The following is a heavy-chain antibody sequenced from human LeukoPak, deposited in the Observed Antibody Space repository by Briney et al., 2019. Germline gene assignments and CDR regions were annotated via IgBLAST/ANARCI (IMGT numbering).Heavy chain of an antibody. J-gene: IGHJ4*02. D-gene: IGHD2-21*01. CDR1: GGSFSGYY. Sequence: PSETLSLTCAVYGGSFSGYYWSWIRQPPGKGLEWIGEINHSGSTNYNPSLKSRVTISVDTSKNQFSLKLSSVTAADTAVYYCAGLGGGYLYYFDYWGQGTLVTVSS. CDR2: INHSGST. CDR3: AGLGGGYLYYFDY. V-gene: IGHV4-34*01.